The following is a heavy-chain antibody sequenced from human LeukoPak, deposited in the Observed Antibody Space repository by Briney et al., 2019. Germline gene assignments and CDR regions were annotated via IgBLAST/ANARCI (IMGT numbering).Heavy chain of an antibody. CDR2: ISYDGSNK. D-gene: IGHD6-19*01. V-gene: IGHV3-30*18. CDR1: GFTFSSYG. J-gene: IGHJ6*02. CDR3: AKDLVAVAANYYYYGMDV. Sequence: GGSLRLSCAASGFTFSSYGMHWVRQAPGKGLEWVAVISYDGSNKYYADSVKGRFTISRDNSKNTLYLQMNSLRAEDTAVYYCAKDLVAVAANYYYYGMDVWGQGTTVTVSS.